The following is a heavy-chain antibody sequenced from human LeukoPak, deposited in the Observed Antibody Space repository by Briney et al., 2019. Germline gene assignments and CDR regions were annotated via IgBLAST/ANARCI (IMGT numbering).Heavy chain of an antibody. J-gene: IGHJ5*02. CDR2: ISAYNGNT. V-gene: IGHV1-18*01. CDR1: GFTFNAHG. D-gene: IGHD1-14*01. CDR3: ARAPPDLKYNWFDP. Sequence: GASVKVSCKTSGFTFNAHGFSWVRQAPGQGLEWMGWISAYNGNTNYAQKLQGRVTMTTDTSTSTAYMELRSLRSDDTAVYYCARAPPDLKYNWFDPWGQGTLVTVSS.